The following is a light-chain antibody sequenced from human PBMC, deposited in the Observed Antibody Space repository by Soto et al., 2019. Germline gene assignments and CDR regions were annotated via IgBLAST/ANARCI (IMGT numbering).Light chain of an antibody. CDR2: FVS. CDR1: QTIRKS. V-gene: IGKV1-39*01. J-gene: IGKJ5*01. CDR3: QQSYSSAIT. Sequence: DIQMTQSPSTLSASVGDTISITCRSFQTIRKSLNWYQQRPGKAPKLLIYFVSNLQSGVPSRFSGSGSGTDFTLTINNVQPEDFATYYCQQSYSSAITFGQGTRLEIK.